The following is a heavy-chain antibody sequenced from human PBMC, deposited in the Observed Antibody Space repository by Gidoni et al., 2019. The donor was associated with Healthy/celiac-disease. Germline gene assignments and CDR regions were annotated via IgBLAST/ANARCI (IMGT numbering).Heavy chain of an antibody. D-gene: IGHD6-19*01. J-gene: IGHJ4*02. CDR2: ISYDGSNK. Sequence: QVQLVESGGGVVQLGGSLSPSCAASGFTFSSYAMHWVRQAPGKGLEWVAVISYDGSNKYYADSVKGRFTISRDNYKNTLYLQMNSLRAEDTAVYYCARESVYSSGFDYWGQGTLVTVSS. CDR3: ARESVYSSGFDY. CDR1: GFTFSSYA. V-gene: IGHV3-30*04.